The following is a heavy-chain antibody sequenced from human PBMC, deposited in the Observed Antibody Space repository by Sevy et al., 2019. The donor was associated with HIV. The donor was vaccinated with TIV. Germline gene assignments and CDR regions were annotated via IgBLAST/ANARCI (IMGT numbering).Heavy chain of an antibody. D-gene: IGHD5-18*01. CDR2: INPNSGGT. V-gene: IGHV1-2*02. CDR1: GYTFTGQY. CDR3: AGGLRLRGYRYGSFDY. Sequence: ASVKVSCKASGYTFTGQYIHWVRQAPGQGLEWMGWINPNSGGTNYRQDFQGSVTLTRDTSITTAYMELSGLKSDDTAIYYCAGGLRLRGYRYGSFDYWGQGTLVTVSS. J-gene: IGHJ4*02.